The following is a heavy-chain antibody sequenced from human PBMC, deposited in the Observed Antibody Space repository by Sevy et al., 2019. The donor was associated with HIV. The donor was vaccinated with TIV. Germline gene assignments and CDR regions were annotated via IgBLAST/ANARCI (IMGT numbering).Heavy chain of an antibody. CDR1: GFTFSSYA. J-gene: IGHJ6*02. D-gene: IGHD2-2*02. V-gene: IGHV3-23*01. Sequence: GGSLRLSCAASGFTFSSYAMSWVRQAPGKGLEWVSAISGSGGSTYYADSVKGRFTISRDNSKSTLYLQMNSLRAEDTAVYYCAKGYCSSTSCYMDYYYYGMDVWGQGTTVTVSS. CDR2: ISGSGGST. CDR3: AKGYCSSTSCYMDYYYYGMDV.